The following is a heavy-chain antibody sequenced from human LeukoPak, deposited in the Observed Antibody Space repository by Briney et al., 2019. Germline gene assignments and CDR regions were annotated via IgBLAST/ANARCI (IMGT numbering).Heavy chain of an antibody. CDR2: ISGSGVST. V-gene: IGHV3-23*01. CDR1: GFSFSTYG. CDR3: AKAGGASWYDC. Sequence: GRSLRLSCAASGFSFSTYGMHWVRQAPGKGLEWVSAISGSGVSTYYADSVKGRFTISRDDSKDTLYLQMDSLRADDTAVYYCAKAGGASWYDCWGQGTLVTVSS. J-gene: IGHJ5*01. D-gene: IGHD6-25*01.